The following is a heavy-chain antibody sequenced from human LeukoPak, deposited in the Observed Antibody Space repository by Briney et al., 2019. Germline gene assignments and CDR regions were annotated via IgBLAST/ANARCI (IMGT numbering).Heavy chain of an antibody. V-gene: IGHV3-30*18. Sequence: GGSLRLSCAASGFTLSSYGMHWVRQAPGKGLEWVAVLSYDGSNKYYADAVKDRFTIFRDNSKNTLYLQMNSLRAEDTAVYYCAKAIPATLAKLYYYYYSGMDIWLQRTKVTVSS. CDR3: AKAIPATLAKLYYYYYSGMDI. D-gene: IGHD2-2*01. CDR2: LSYDGSNK. J-gene: IGHJ6*02. CDR1: GFTLSSYG.